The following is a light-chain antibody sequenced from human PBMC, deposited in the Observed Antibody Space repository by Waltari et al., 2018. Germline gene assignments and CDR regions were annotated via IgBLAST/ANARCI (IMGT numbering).Light chain of an antibody. J-gene: IGKJ1*01. V-gene: IGKV1-5*03. CDR2: KAS. Sequence: DIQMTQSPSTLSASVGDRVTITCRANQSLRNWLAWYQQKPGKAPKVLIYKASTLERGVPSRFSGSGSGTEFTLTISSLQPDDFATYYCQQYRNLWTFGQGTKVEIK. CDR1: QSLRNW. CDR3: QQYRNLWT.